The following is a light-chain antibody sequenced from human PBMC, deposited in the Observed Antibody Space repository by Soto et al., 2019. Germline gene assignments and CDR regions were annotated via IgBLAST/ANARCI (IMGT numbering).Light chain of an antibody. Sequence: QSVLTQPPSVSEAPRERVTISCSGSSSNIGNNAVNWYQQLPGKAPKLLIYYDDLLPSGVADRFSGSQCGTSASLAIGGRQSEEEDEYCRPAWDDSLNGVVFGGGTQRTVL. J-gene: IGLJ2*01. V-gene: IGLV1-36*01. CDR3: PAWDDSLNGVV. CDR2: YDD. CDR1: SSNIGNNA.